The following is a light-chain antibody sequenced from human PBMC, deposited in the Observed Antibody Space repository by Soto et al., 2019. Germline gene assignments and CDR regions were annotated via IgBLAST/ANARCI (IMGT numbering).Light chain of an antibody. CDR3: QQYGSSPRT. CDR2: GAS. V-gene: IGKV3-20*01. Sequence: EIVLTQSPGTLSLSPGERAPLSCRASQSVSSSYLGWYQQKPGQAPRLLMYGASSRATGIPERFSGSGSGTDFTLTISRLEPEDFAVYYCQQYGSSPRTFGQGTKVDIK. CDR1: QSVSSSY. J-gene: IGKJ1*01.